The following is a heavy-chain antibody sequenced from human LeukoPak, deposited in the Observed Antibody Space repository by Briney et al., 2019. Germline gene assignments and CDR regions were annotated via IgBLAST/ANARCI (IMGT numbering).Heavy chain of an antibody. CDR1: GYTFTGYY. D-gene: IGHD2-21*02. J-gene: IGHJ4*02. CDR3: ASLLAYCGGDCHYYFDY. CDR2: INPNSGGT. Sequence: ASVKVSCKASGYTFTGYYMHWVRQAPGQGLEWMGWINPNSGGTNYAQKFQGRVTMTRNTSISTAYMELSSLRSEDTAVYYCASLLAYCGGDCHYYFDYWGQGTLVTVSS. V-gene: IGHV1-2*02.